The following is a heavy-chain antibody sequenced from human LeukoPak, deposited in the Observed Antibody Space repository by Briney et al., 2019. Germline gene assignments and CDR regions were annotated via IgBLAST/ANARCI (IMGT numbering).Heavy chain of an antibody. CDR2: VSPIFGTA. D-gene: IGHD4-17*01. J-gene: IGHJ4*02. Sequence: ASVKVSCKASGDTFSSYAINWVRQPPGQGLEWMGAVSPIFGTANYPQKFQGRVTITADKSTTTAYMELRSLRSDDTAVYYCARLGLRSTPGFDYWGQGTLVTVSS. CDR3: ARLGLRSTPGFDY. CDR1: GDTFSSYA. V-gene: IGHV1-69*06.